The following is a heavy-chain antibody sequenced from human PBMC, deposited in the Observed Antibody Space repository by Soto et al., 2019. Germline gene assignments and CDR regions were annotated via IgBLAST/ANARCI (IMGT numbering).Heavy chain of an antibody. J-gene: IGHJ5*02. CDR3: ARVPDR. CDR2: IYHSGST. CDR1: GGCISSGGCS. D-gene: IGHD2-2*01. V-gene: IGHV4-30-2*01. Sequence: QLQRQESGSGLVRPSQTLSLTWAVSGGCISSGGCSWSWIRQPPGKGLEWIGYIYHSGSTYYNPSLKSRVTISVDRSKNQFSLKLSSVTAADTAVYYCARVPDRWGQGTLVTVSS.